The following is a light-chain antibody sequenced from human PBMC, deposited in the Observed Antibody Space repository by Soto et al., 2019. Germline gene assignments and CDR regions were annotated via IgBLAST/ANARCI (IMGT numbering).Light chain of an antibody. J-gene: IGKJ1*01. V-gene: IGKV2-28*01. CDR3: MQALQTWT. Sequence: DIVMTQSPLSLPFTPGEPSSVSCRSSQSLLHSNGYNYLDWYLQKPGQSPQLLIYLGSNRASGVPDRFSGSGSGTDFTLKISRVEAEDAGVYYCMQALQTWTFGQGTKVDIK. CDR2: LGS. CDR1: QSLLHSNGYNY.